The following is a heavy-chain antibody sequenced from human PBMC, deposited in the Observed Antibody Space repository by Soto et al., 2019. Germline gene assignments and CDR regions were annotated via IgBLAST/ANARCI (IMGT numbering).Heavy chain of an antibody. Sequence: QVQLQESGPGLVKRSQTLSLTCSVSGASISSGGNYWNWIRQHPGKGQEWIGYIYYSGTTYYNPSLKNRVTISVDTSKNQFSLKLSSVTAADTAVYYCAASCVGCGGFNYYGMDVWGQGTTVTVSS. J-gene: IGHJ6*02. D-gene: IGHD2-21*01. CDR3: AASCVGCGGFNYYGMDV. CDR1: GASISSGGNY. CDR2: IYYSGTT. V-gene: IGHV4-31*03.